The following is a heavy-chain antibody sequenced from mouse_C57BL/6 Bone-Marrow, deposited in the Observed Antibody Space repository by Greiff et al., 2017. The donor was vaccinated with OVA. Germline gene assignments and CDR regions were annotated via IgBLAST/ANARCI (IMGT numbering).Heavy chain of an antibody. J-gene: IGHJ1*03. CDR2: FYPGSGSI. Sequence: QVQLQQSGAELVKPGASVKLSCKASGYTFTEYTIHWVKQRSGQGLEWIGWFYPGSGSIKYNEKFKDKATLTADKSSSTVYMELSRLTSEDSAVYCCARHEGRAYPLGYWYFDVWGTGTTVTVSS. CDR1: GYTFTEYT. V-gene: IGHV1-62-2*01. D-gene: IGHD2-10*01. CDR3: ARHEGRAYPLGYWYFDV.